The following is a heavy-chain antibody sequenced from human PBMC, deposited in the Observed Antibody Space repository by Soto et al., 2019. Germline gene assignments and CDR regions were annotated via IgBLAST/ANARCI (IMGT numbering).Heavy chain of an antibody. Sequence: GSGPTLVNPTQTLTLTCTFSGFSLSTSGVGVGWIRQPPGKALEWLALIYWDDDKRYSPSLKSRLTITKDTSKNQVVLTMTNMDPVDTATYYCATKLYYDSSGYFDYWGQGTLVTVSS. CDR2: IYWDDDK. D-gene: IGHD3-22*01. CDR1: GFSLSTSGVG. V-gene: IGHV2-5*02. J-gene: IGHJ4*02. CDR3: ATKLYYDSSGYFDY.